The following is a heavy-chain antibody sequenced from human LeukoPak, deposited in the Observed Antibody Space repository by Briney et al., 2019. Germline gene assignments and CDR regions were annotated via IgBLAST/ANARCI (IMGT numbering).Heavy chain of an antibody. D-gene: IGHD6-6*01. Sequence: SETLSLTCTVSGGSISSGGYYWSWIRQHPGKGLEWNGYIYYSGSTYYNPSLKSRVTISVDTSKNQFSLKLSSVTAAVPAVYYCARGELVDNWFDPWGQGTLVTVSS. V-gene: IGHV4-31*03. CDR2: IYYSGST. J-gene: IGHJ5*02. CDR3: ARGELVDNWFDP. CDR1: GGSISSGGYY.